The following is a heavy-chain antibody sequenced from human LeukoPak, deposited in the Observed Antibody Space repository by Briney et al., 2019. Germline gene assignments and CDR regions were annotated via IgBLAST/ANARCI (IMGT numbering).Heavy chain of an antibody. Sequence: SGGSLRLSCAASGFTFSSYGMHWVRQAPGKGLEYVSAISSDGGSTYYANSVKGRFTISRDNSKNTLYLQMDSLRAEDMAVYYCARVGSSIWFDYWGQGTLVTVSS. D-gene: IGHD2-2*01. CDR2: ISSDGGST. CDR3: ARVGSSIWFDY. J-gene: IGHJ4*02. CDR1: GFTFSSYG. V-gene: IGHV3-64*01.